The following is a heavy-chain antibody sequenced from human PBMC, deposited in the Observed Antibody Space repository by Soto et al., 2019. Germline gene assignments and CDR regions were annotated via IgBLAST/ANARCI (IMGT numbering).Heavy chain of an antibody. CDR3: ARGYSYTQPVFDY. Sequence: GGSLRLSCAASGFTVSNNYMTWVRQAPGKGLEWVSFIYSSGSTYYADSVKGRFTISRDNFKNTLYLQMNSLRAEDTAVYYRARGYSYTQPVFDYWGLGTLVTVSS. J-gene: IGHJ4*02. CDR1: GFTVSNNY. CDR2: IYSSGST. D-gene: IGHD5-18*01. V-gene: IGHV3-53*01.